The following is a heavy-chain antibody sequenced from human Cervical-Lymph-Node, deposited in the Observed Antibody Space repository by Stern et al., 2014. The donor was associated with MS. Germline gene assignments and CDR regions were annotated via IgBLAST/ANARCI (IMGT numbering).Heavy chain of an antibody. J-gene: IGHJ5*02. Sequence: EVQLVESGGGLVQPGGSLRLSCAASGFTFSSYWMHWVRQAPGKGLVWVSRINSDGRSSSYADSVNGRFPISRDNAKNTLYLQMNSLRAEDTAVYYCARDPSYCGGDCYANWFDPWGQGTLVTVSS. CDR1: GFTFSSYW. CDR3: ARDPSYCGGDCYANWFDP. V-gene: IGHV3-74*01. D-gene: IGHD2-21*02. CDR2: INSDGRSS.